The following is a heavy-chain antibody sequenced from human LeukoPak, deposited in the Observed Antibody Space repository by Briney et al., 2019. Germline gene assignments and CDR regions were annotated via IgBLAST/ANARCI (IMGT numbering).Heavy chain of an antibody. V-gene: IGHV3-30*02. CDR2: IRYDGSNK. D-gene: IGHD4-17*01. Sequence: GGSLRLSCAASGFTFSSYGMHWVRQAPGKGLEWVAFIRYDGSNKYYADSVKGRFTISRDNAKNLVYLQMNSLRAEDTAVYYCARGHHLPTVTPYFFDYWGQGTLVTVSS. CDR1: GFTFSSYG. CDR3: ARGHHLPTVTPYFFDY. J-gene: IGHJ4*02.